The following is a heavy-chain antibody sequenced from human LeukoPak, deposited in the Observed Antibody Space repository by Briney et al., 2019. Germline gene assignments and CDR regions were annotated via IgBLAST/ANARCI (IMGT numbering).Heavy chain of an antibody. J-gene: IGHJ2*01. CDR3: ARGRNRRYCSSTSCLIDL. D-gene: IGHD2-2*01. Sequence: SETLSLTCSVYGDSFSSYYWSWIRQPPGKGLEWIGEINHSGTTNYNPSLNSRVTILVDTSKNQFSLKLSSVTAADTAVYYCARGRNRRYCSSTSCLIDLWGRRSMVTVCS. CDR1: GDSFSSYY. V-gene: IGHV4-34*01. CDR2: INHSGTT.